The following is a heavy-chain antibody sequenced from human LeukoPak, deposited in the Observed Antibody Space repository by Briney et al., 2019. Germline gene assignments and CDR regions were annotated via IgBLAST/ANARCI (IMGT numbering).Heavy chain of an antibody. CDR1: GFTFSTYN. CDR3: ARPSINDYGDFGY. Sequence: NPGGSLRLPCAASGFTFSTYNMHWVRQAPGKGLEWVSSISGTSRSTYIYYADSVKGRFTISRDNAENSLYLQMNSLRAEDTAVYYCARPSINDYGDFGYWGQGTLVTVSS. D-gene: IGHD4-17*01. V-gene: IGHV3-21*01. CDR2: ISGTSRSTYI. J-gene: IGHJ4*02.